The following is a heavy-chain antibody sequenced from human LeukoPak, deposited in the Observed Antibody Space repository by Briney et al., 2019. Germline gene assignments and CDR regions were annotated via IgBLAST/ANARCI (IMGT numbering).Heavy chain of an antibody. V-gene: IGHV3-21*01. Sequence: PGGSLRLSCAVSGFSVTAFGMNWVRQAPGKGLEWVSSISSGSSSIYYADSVKGRFTISRDNAKNSLYLQMNSLRAEDTAVYYCARVTNYYYYMDVWGKGSSVTVSS. CDR3: ARVTNYYYYMDV. CDR1: GFSVTAFG. D-gene: IGHD4-11*01. CDR2: ISSGSSSI. J-gene: IGHJ6*03.